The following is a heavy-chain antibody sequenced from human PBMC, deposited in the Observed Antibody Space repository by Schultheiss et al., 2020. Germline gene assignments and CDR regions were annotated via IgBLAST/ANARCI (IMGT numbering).Heavy chain of an antibody. CDR2: IYYSGST. Sequence: SETLSLTCAVYGGSFSGYYWSWIRQHPGKGLEWIGYIYYSGSTNYNPSLKSRVTISVDTSKNQFSLKLSSVTAADTAVYYCARVRDFWSGYNYYYYMDVWGKGTTVTVSS. V-gene: IGHV4-34*01. CDR3: ARVRDFWSGYNYYYYMDV. CDR1: GGSFSGYY. J-gene: IGHJ6*03. D-gene: IGHD3-3*01.